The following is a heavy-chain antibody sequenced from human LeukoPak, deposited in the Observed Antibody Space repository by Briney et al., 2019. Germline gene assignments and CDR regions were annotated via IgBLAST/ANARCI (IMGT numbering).Heavy chain of an antibody. D-gene: IGHD5-24*01. J-gene: IGHJ4*02. CDR1: GGSISSYY. Sequence: SETLSLTCTVSGGSISSYYWSWIRQPAGKGLEWIGRINTSGSTNYNPSLKSRVAMSVDTSKKQFSLKLSSVTAADTAVYYCARVGGYNSPLDKWGQGTLVTVSS. CDR3: ARVGGYNSPLDK. CDR2: INTSGST. V-gene: IGHV4-4*07.